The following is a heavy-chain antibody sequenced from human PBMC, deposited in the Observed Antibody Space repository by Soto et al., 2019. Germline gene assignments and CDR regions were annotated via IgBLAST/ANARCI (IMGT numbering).Heavy chain of an antibody. Sequence: ASVKVSCKAPGDTFTSYYINWVRQAPGQGLEWMGVINPHGGSTAYAQKFKGRVTLTRDTSASTVYMEVSSLTSEDTAMYYCARSSGGNFGIIIEGTNWFDPWGQGTLVTVSS. CDR1: GDTFTSYY. J-gene: IGHJ5*02. V-gene: IGHV1-46*01. D-gene: IGHD1-26*01. CDR3: ARSSGGNFGIIIEGTNWFDP. CDR2: INPHGGST.